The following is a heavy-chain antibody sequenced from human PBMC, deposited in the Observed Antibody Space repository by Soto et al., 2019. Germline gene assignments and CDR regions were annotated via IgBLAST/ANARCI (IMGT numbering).Heavy chain of an antibody. CDR2: IGTAGDT. Sequence: AGGSLRLSCAASGFTFSSYDMHWVRQATGKGLEWVSAIGTAGDTYYPGSVKGRFTISRESAKNSLYLQMNSLRAGDTAVYYCARGTRRVGMDVWGQGTTVTVSS. D-gene: IGHD1-1*01. J-gene: IGHJ6*02. CDR3: ARGTRRVGMDV. CDR1: GFTFSSYD. V-gene: IGHV3-13*01.